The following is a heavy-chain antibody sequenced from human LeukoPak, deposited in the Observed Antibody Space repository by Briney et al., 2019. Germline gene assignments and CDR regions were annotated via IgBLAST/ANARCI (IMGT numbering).Heavy chain of an antibody. D-gene: IGHD6-25*01. CDR3: ARVRSGEYFDY. CDR1: GFIVSSNY. CDR2: IYTGGST. V-gene: IGHV3-66*01. J-gene: IGHJ4*02. Sequence: TGGSLRLSCAASGFIVSSNYMSWVRQATGKGLEWVSVIYTGGSTYYADSVKGRFTISRDNSKNTLYLQMNSLRAEDTAVYYCARVRSGEYFDYWGQGTLVTVSS.